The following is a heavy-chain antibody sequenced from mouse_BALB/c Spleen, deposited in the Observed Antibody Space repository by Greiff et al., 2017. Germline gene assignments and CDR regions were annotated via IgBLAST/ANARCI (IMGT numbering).Heavy chain of an antibody. J-gene: IGHJ1*01. D-gene: IGHD2-2*01. CDR3: ALYGYGWYFDV. CDR2: IDPANGNT. V-gene: IGHV14-3*02. Sequence: DVKLQESGAELVKPGASVKLSCTASGFNIKDTYMHWVKQRPEQGLEWIGRIDPANGNTKYDPKFQGKATITADTSSNTAYLQLSSLTSEDTAVYYCALYGYGWYFDVWGAGTTVTVSS. CDR1: GFNIKDTY.